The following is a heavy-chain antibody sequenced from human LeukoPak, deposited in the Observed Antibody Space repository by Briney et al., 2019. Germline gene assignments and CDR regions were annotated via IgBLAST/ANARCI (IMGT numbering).Heavy chain of an antibody. V-gene: IGHV3-23*01. CDR3: AKRGVVIRVILVGFHKEAYYFDS. J-gene: IGHJ4*02. Sequence: PGGSLRLSCAVSGITLSNYGMSWVRQAPGKGLEWVAGISDSGGRTNYADSVKGRFTVSRDNPKNTLYLQMSSLGADDTAVYFCAKRGVVIRVILVGFHKEAYYFDSWGQGALVTVSS. CDR1: GITLSNYG. D-gene: IGHD3-22*01. CDR2: ISDSGGRT.